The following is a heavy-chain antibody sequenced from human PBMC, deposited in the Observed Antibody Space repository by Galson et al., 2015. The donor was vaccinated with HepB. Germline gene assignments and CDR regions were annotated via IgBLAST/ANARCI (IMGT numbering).Heavy chain of an antibody. CDR2: IWYDGSNK. V-gene: IGHV3-33*08. Sequence: SLRLSCAASGFTFSSYGMHWVRQAPGKGLEWVAVIWYDGSNKYYADSVKGRFTTSRDNSKNTLYLQMNSLRAEDTAVYYCARDPNQHLYYYGSGSPRPHLYGMDVWGQGTTVTVSS. CDR3: ARDPNQHLYYYGSGSPRPHLYGMDV. CDR1: GFTFSSYG. D-gene: IGHD3-10*01. J-gene: IGHJ6*02.